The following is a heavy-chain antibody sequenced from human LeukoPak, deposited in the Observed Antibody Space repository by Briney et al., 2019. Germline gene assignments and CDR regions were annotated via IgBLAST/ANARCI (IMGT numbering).Heavy chain of an antibody. CDR2: IYHSGST. CDR3: AREPFSRGNSYGTGAFDI. V-gene: IGHV4-30-2*01. CDR1: GGSISSGAYS. D-gene: IGHD5-18*01. Sequence: PSETLSLTCAVSGGSISSGAYSWSWIRQPPGKGLEWIVYIYHSGSTYYNPSLKSRVTISVDRSKNQFSLKLSSVTAADTAVYYCAREPFSRGNSYGTGAFDIWGQGTMVTVSS. J-gene: IGHJ3*02.